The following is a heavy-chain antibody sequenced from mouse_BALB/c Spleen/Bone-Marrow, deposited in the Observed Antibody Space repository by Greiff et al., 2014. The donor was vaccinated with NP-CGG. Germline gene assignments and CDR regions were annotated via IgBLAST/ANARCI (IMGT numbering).Heavy chain of an antibody. V-gene: IGHV1-4*01. J-gene: IGHJ3*01. D-gene: IGHD2-2*01. CDR1: GYTFTYYT. Sequence: VMLVESGAELARPGASVKRSCKASGYTFTYYTMYWVKQRPGQGLEWIGYINPNSDYTNYNQKFKDKATLTADKSSSTAYMQLSSLTSEDSAVYYCAREVYGSWFAYWGQGTLVTVSA. CDR3: AREVYGSWFAY. CDR2: INPNSDYT.